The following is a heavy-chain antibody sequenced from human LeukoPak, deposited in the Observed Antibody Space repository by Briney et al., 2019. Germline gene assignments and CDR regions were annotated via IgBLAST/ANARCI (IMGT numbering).Heavy chain of an antibody. V-gene: IGHV1-2*02. CDR3: ARGYYDSSGFEYFQD. CDR1: GYTFTSCG. Sequence: ASVKVSCKASGYTFTSCGISWVRQAPGQGLEWMGWINPNSGGTNYAQKFQGRVTMTRDTSISTAYMELSRLTSDDTAVYYCARGYYDSSGFEYFQDWGQGTLVTVSS. D-gene: IGHD3-22*01. J-gene: IGHJ1*01. CDR2: INPNSGGT.